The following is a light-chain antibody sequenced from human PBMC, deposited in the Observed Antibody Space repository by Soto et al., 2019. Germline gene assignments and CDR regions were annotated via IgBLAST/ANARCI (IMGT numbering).Light chain of an antibody. CDR2: WAS. Sequence: DIVLTQSPDSLAVSLGERATINCKSSQSVLYSSNSKNSLAWYQQKPGQPPKLLIYWASTRESGVPDRFSGSGSGTDVTLTISSLQAEDVAVYYCQQFYDIPITFGQGTRLEIK. J-gene: IGKJ5*01. CDR1: QSVLYSSNSKNS. V-gene: IGKV4-1*01. CDR3: QQFYDIPIT.